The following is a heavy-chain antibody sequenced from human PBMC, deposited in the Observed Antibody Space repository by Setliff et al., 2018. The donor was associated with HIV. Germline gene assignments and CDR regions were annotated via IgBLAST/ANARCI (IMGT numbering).Heavy chain of an antibody. V-gene: IGHV4-39*07. CDR2: IYSGGTT. J-gene: IGHJ6*03. CDR3: VRDHHGARRDYYYYYMDV. CDR1: GGSISSGGYY. Sequence: NPSETLSLTCTVSGGSISSGGYYWSWIRQPPGKGLEWIGNIYSGGTTYYNSSLRSRVTISVDTSKNQFSLKLNSVTAADTAVYYCVRDHHGARRDYYYYYMDVWGKGTMVTVSS.